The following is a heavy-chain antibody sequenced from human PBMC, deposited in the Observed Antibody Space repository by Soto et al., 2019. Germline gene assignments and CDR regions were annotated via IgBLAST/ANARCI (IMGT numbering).Heavy chain of an antibody. CDR1: GDSVSSNSAA. CDR3: ARDLSCSSTSCYGYNWFDP. Sequence: SKTLSLTCAISGDSVSSNSAAWNWIRQSPSRGLEWLGRTYYRSKWYNDYAVSVKSRITINPDTSKNQFSLQLNSVTPEDTAVYYCARDLSCSSTSCYGYNWFDPWGQGTLVTVSS. CDR2: TYYRSKWYN. V-gene: IGHV6-1*01. D-gene: IGHD2-2*01. J-gene: IGHJ5*02.